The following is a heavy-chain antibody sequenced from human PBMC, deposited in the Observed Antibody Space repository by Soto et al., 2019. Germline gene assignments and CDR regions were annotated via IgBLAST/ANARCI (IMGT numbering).Heavy chain of an antibody. Sequence: SETLSLTCTFSGGSISSSSYYWGWIRQPPGKGLEWIGSIYYSGSTYYNPSLKSRVTISVDTSKNQFSLKLSSVTAADTAVYYCARHLIRFFWFDPWGQGTLVTVS. CDR3: ARHLIRFFWFDP. V-gene: IGHV4-39*01. D-gene: IGHD3-3*01. J-gene: IGHJ5*02. CDR2: IYYSGST. CDR1: GGSISSSSYY.